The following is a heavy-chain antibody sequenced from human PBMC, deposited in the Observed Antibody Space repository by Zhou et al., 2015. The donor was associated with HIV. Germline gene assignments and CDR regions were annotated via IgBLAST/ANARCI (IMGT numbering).Heavy chain of an antibody. V-gene: IGHV1-18*01. CDR3: ARDLGGASITMVRGLDGFDP. J-gene: IGHJ5*02. CDR2: ISAYNGNT. CDR1: YTFTSYG. Sequence: YTFTSYGISWVRQAPGQGLEWMGWISAYNGNTNYAQKLQGRVTMTTDTSTSTAYMELRSLRSDDTAVYYCARDLGGASITMVRGLDGFDPWGQGTLVTVSS. D-gene: IGHD3-10*01.